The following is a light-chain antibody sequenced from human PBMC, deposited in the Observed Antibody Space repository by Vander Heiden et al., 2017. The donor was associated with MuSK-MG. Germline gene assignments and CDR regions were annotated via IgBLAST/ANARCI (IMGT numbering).Light chain of an antibody. J-gene: IGKJ4*01. Sequence: DTGMTQCPDPVPVLPVVTGTSNCVFSPSMLHSPHNKNYLDWYQQKPGQPPKLVIYWASTRESGVPDRFSGSGSGTDFTLTISSLQAEDVAVYYCQQYYSTPLPFGGGTKVEIK. V-gene: IGKV4-1*01. CDR1: PSMLHSPHNKNY. CDR3: QQYYSTPLP. CDR2: WAS.